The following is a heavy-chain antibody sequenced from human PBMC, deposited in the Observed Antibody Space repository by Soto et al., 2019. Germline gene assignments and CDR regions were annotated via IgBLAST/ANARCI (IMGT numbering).Heavy chain of an antibody. CDR1: GYSFSNYG. D-gene: IGHD3-22*01. CDR2: IAAHHDST. J-gene: IGHJ1*01. Sequence: QVHLVQSGGEVKKPGASVQVSCKASGYSFSNYGITWLRQAPGQGLEWMGWIAAHHDSTHYAQKFQGRVTLTTDTSTSTAYRELRSLTSDDTAVYYCARVCDDSSCNCDWGQGTLVTVAS. V-gene: IGHV1-18*01. CDR3: ARVCDDSSCNCD.